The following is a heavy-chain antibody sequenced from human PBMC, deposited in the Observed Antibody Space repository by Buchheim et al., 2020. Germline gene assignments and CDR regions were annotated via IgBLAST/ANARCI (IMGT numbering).Heavy chain of an antibody. CDR3: AKGLGVDDYYDY. D-gene: IGHD5/OR15-5a*01. J-gene: IGHJ4*02. CDR2: FSGSGGNI. Sequence: EVQLLESGGGLVQPGGSLRLSCAASGFTFNDYAMSWVRQAPGKGLEWVSTFSGSGGNIYYADSVKGRFTIPRDNSKNTLFLQMNSLRVEDTAVYYCAKGLGVDDYYDYWGRGTL. CDR1: GFTFNDYA. V-gene: IGHV3-23*01.